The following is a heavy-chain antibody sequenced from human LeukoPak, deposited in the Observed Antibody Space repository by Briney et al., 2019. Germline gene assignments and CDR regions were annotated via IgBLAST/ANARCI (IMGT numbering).Heavy chain of an antibody. CDR3: ATAGRDLYSSSSRWFDP. J-gene: IGHJ5*02. CDR2: ISAYNGNT. V-gene: IGHV1-18*01. CDR1: GYTFTSYG. Sequence: ASVKVSCKASGYTFTSYGISWVRQAPGQGLEWMGWISAYNGNTNYAQKLQGRVTMTTDTSTSTAYMELRSLRSDDTAVYYCATAGRDLYSSSSRWFDPWGQGTLVTVSS. D-gene: IGHD6-6*01.